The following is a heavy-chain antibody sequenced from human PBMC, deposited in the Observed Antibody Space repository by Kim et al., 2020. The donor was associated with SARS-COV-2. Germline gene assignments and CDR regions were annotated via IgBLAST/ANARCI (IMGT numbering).Heavy chain of an antibody. CDR3: ARDLEVWTMVVLVGVPTYCRGMDR. V-gene: IGHV3-48*02. CDR1: GFTFNDHG. Sequence: GGSLRLSCAASGFTFNDHGMNWVRQAPGKGLEGISYISSTSRSIYYADSVKGRFTIARDNAENSLFRQMNSLRDEDTAVYYWARDLEVWTMVVLVGVPTYCRGMDRWGQGTTVTVSS. D-gene: IGHD3-22*01. J-gene: IGHJ6*02. CDR2: ISSTSRSI.